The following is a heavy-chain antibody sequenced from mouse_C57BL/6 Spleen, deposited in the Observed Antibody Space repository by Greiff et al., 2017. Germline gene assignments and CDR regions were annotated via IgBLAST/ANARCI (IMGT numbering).Heavy chain of an antibody. J-gene: IGHJ2*01. Sequence: QVQLQQSGPELVKPGASVKISCKASGYAFSSSWMNWVKQRPGKGLEWIGRIYPGDGDTNYNGKFKGKATLTADKSSSTAYMQLSSLTSEDAAVYFCARGVITTVVADYWGQGTTLTVSA. D-gene: IGHD1-1*01. CDR2: IYPGDGDT. CDR3: ARGVITTVVADY. V-gene: IGHV1-82*01. CDR1: GYAFSSSW.